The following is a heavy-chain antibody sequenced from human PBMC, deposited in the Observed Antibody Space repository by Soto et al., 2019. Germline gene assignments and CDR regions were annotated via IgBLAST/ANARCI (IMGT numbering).Heavy chain of an antibody. CDR1: GFIFSEYG. CDR3: ARWWNDEEWVETMDV. D-gene: IGHD1-1*01. J-gene: IGHJ6*01. Sequence: QVQLVESGGAVVQPGRSLRLSCGASGFIFSEYGMHWVRQAPGKGLEWVAVIYYDGSNEHYSESVRGRFTISRDNSKNMLDLEMNSLRAEDTAIYYCARWWNDEEWVETMDVWGQGTTVTVSS. V-gene: IGHV3-33*01. CDR2: IYYDGSNE.